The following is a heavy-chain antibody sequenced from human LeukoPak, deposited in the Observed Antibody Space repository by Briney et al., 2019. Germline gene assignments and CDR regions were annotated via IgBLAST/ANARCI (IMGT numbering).Heavy chain of an antibody. CDR3: ASQDHDYGGNSGVAFDY. CDR1: GGSISSRNYN. J-gene: IGHJ4*02. V-gene: IGHV4-39*01. CDR2: IHYSGNT. Sequence: PSETLSLTCTVAGGSISSRNYNWGWIRQPPGKGLEWIGNIHYSGNTYYKPSLKSRVTMSVDTSKNQFSLKLSSVTAAEAAVYYCASQDHDYGGNSGVAFDYWGRGALVTVSS. D-gene: IGHD4-23*01.